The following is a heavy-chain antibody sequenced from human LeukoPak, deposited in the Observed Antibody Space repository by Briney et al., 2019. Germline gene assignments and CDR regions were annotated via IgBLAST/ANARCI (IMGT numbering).Heavy chain of an antibody. D-gene: IGHD3-10*01. CDR3: VRAIGANVSY. V-gene: IGHV3-7*03. Sequence: PGGSLRLSCAASGFTFSSYWMHWVRQAPGKGLEWVANLNQDGSEKYYVDSVRGRFTISRDNAENSLYLQMNSLRAEDTAVYYCVRAIGANVSYWGQGTLVTVSS. CDR1: GFTFSSYW. CDR2: LNQDGSEK. J-gene: IGHJ4*02.